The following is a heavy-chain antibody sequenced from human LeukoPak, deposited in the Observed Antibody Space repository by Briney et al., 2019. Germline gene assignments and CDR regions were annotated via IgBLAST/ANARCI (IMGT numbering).Heavy chain of an antibody. J-gene: IGHJ5*02. CDR3: ATGTYYYGSGTYYTGGYWFDP. CDR2: IYYSGST. Sequence: SETLSLTCTVSGGSVSSGSYYWSWIRQPPGKGLEWIGDIYYSGSTNYNPSLKSRVTISVDTSKNQFSLKLSSVTAADTAVYYCATGTYYYGSGTYYTGGYWFDPWGQGTLVTVSS. D-gene: IGHD3-10*01. CDR1: GGSVSSGSYY. V-gene: IGHV4-61*01.